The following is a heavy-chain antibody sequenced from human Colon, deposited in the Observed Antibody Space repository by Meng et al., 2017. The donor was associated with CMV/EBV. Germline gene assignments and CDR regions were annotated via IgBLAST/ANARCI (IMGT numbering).Heavy chain of an antibody. CDR3: AILPTGSYYPYYYGLGV. CDR2: LNHSGIS. CDR1: GESFISYY. J-gene: IGHJ6*02. Sequence: SETLSLTCAVYGESFISYYWSWVRQPPGKGLEWIGELNHSGISNYNPSLETPVTISVDTSKNQFSLKLTSVTAADTGLYYCAILPTGSYYPYYYGLGVWGQGTAVTVSS. D-gene: IGHD1-26*01. V-gene: IGHV4-34*01.